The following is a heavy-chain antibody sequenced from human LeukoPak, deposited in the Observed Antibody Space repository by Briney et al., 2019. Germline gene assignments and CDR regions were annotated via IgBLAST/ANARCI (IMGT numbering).Heavy chain of an antibody. J-gene: IGHJ4*02. V-gene: IGHV3-43D*03. D-gene: IGHD3-16*02. CDR1: GFTFDDYA. CDR3: AKDSMITFGGVIEEYYFDY. Sequence: GGSLRLSCAASGFTFDDYAMHRVRQAPGKGLEWVSLISWDGGSTYYADSVKGRFTISRDNSKNSLYLQMNSLRAEDTALYYCAKDSMITFGGVIEEYYFDYWGQGTLVTVSS. CDR2: ISWDGGST.